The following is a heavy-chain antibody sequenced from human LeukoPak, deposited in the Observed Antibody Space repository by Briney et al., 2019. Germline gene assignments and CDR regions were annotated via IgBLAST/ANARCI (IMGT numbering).Heavy chain of an antibody. CDR3: ARDWIVGGSTGYPFDY. CDR2: IRYDGSNK. V-gene: IGHV3-30*02. J-gene: IGHJ4*02. Sequence: GGSLRLSCAASGFTFSSYGMHWVRQAPGKGLEWVAFIRYDGSNKYYADSVKGRFTISRDNSKNTLYLQMNSLRPEDAAVYYCARDWIVGGSTGYPFDYWGQGTLVTVSS. CDR1: GFTFSSYG. D-gene: IGHD1-26*01.